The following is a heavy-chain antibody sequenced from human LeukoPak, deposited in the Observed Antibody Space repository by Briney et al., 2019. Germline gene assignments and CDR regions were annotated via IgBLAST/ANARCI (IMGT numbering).Heavy chain of an antibody. J-gene: IGHJ4*02. CDR1: GFTVSSNY. Sequence: PGGSLRLSCAASGFTVSSNYMSWVRQAPGKGLEWVSVIYSGGSTYYADSVKGRFTISRDNSKNTLYLQMNSLRAEDTAVYYCAKGISVDGYNFERGADSWGQGAQVTVSS. CDR2: IYSGGST. D-gene: IGHD5-24*01. V-gene: IGHV3-53*01. CDR3: AKGISVDGYNFERGADS.